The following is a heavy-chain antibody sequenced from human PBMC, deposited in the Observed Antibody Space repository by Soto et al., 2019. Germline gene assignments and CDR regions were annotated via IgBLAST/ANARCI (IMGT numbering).Heavy chain of an antibody. J-gene: IGHJ6*02. CDR2: ISYDGSNK. CDR1: GLTFSSYA. CDR3: ARAPNASIRFLEWAPKDYYYYGMDV. D-gene: IGHD3-3*01. Sequence: GGSLRLSCAASGLTFSSYAMHWVRQAPGKGLEWVAVISYDGSNKYYADSVKGRFTTSRDNSKNTLYLQMNSLRAEDTAVYYCARAPNASIRFLEWAPKDYYYYGMDVWGQGTTVTVSS. V-gene: IGHV3-30-3*01.